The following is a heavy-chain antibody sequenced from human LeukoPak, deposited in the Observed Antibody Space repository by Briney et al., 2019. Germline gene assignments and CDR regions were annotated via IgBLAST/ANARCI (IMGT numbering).Heavy chain of an antibody. CDR1: GFTFSDYW. D-gene: IGHD6-19*01. CDR2: IKQDGSEK. Sequence: PGGSLRLSCAASGFTFSDYWMTWVRQAPGKGLEWVANIKQDGSEKYYVDSVKGRFTISRDNAKNSLYLQMNSLRAEGTAVYYCAGGVIGSGLMNYWGRGTLVTVSS. V-gene: IGHV3-7*04. CDR3: AGGVIGSGLMNY. J-gene: IGHJ4*02.